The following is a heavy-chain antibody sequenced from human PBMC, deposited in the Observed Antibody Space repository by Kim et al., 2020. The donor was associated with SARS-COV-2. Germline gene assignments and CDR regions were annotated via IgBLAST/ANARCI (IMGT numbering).Heavy chain of an antibody. V-gene: IGHV1-69*13. CDR3: AREQFTYYGSGSYYLHTPHLYYFDY. CDR2: IIPIFGTA. D-gene: IGHD3-10*01. J-gene: IGHJ4*02. Sequence: SVKVSCKASGGTFSSYAISWVRQAPGQRLEWMGGIIPIFGTANYAQKFQGRVTITADESTSTAYMELSSLRSEDTAVYYCAREQFTYYGSGSYYLHTPHLYYFDYWGQGTLVTVSS. CDR1: GGTFSSYA.